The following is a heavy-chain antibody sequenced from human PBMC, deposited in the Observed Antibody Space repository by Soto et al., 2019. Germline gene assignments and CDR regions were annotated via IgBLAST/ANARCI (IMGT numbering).Heavy chain of an antibody. CDR2: ISGSGGST. J-gene: IGHJ4*02. V-gene: IGHV3-23*01. Sequence: PGGSLRLSCAASGFTFSSYAMSWVRQAPGKGLEWVSAISGSGGSTYYADSVKGRFTISRDNSKNTLYLQMNSLRAEDTAVYYCAKAPGRGIFGVAAYYFDYWGQGTLVTVSS. CDR1: GFTFSSYA. D-gene: IGHD3-3*01. CDR3: AKAPGRGIFGVAAYYFDY.